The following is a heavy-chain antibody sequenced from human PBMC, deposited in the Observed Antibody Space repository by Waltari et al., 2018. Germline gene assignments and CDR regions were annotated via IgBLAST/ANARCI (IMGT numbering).Heavy chain of an antibody. CDR3: ASAEYYYDSSGYYYSPTRY. V-gene: IGHV1-69*13. J-gene: IGHJ4*02. CDR1: GGTFSSYA. Sequence: QVQLVQSGAEVKKPGSSVKVSCKASGGTFSSYAISWVRQAPGQRLEWMGGIIPIFGTANYAQKFQGRVTITGDESTSTAYMELSSLRSEDTAVYYCASAEYYYDSSGYYYSPTRYWGQGTLVTVSS. D-gene: IGHD3-22*01. CDR2: IIPIFGTA.